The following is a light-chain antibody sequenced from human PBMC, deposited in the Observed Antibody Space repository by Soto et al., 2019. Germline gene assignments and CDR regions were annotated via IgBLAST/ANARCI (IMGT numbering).Light chain of an antibody. V-gene: IGKV3-15*01. CDR3: QQYNNWPPA. J-gene: IGKJ1*01. CDR1: QSVSGN. CDR2: GAS. Sequence: EIVMAQSPATLSVSPGERATLSCRASQSVSGNLAWYQQKPGQAPRLLIYGASTRATGIPARFSGSGSGTEFTLTISSLQSEDFSVYYCQQYNNWPPAFGQGTKVEIK.